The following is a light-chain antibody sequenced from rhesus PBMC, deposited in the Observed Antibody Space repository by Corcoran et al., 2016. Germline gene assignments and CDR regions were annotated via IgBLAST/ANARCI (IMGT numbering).Light chain of an antibody. J-gene: IGKJ1*01. Sequence: DIVLIQSPASLAVSPGQRATITCRVSESVNFFGTHLLHWFQQKPGQTPKLLIYKETNKATGVLGRFTGSGSVTDFSLTIDPVEADDAAEYFCLQSKNFPRTFGRGAKVGIK. CDR1: ESVNFFGTHL. CDR2: KET. CDR3: LQSKNFPRT. V-gene: IGKV7-13*01.